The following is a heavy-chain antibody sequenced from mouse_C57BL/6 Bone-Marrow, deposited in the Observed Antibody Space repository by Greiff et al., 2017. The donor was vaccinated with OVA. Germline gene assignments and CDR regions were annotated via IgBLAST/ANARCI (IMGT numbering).Heavy chain of an antibody. Sequence: PGASVKLSCKASGYTFTSYWMHWVKQRPGQGLEWIGMIHPNSGSTNYNEKFKSKATLTVDKSSSTAYMQLSSLTSEDSAVYYCARRRFITTVVATYYCDYWGQGTTLTVSS. CDR1: GYTFTSYW. CDR2: IHPNSGST. D-gene: IGHD1-1*01. CDR3: ARRRFITTVVATYYCDY. V-gene: IGHV1-64*01. J-gene: IGHJ2*01.